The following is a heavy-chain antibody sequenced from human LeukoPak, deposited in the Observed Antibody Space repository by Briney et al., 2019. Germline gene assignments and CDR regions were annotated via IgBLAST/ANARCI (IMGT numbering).Heavy chain of an antibody. CDR1: GFTFSGYG. Sequence: GGSLRLSRAASGFTFSGYGMHWVRQAPGKGLEWVTGIAYDGSRKHYADSVRGRFTISRDNSRNTMDLQMNSLRVEDTAVYHCTRYDSSRFDPWGQGTLVVVPS. V-gene: IGHV3-30*03. CDR2: IAYDGSRK. CDR3: TRYDSSRFDP. D-gene: IGHD3-3*01. J-gene: IGHJ5*02.